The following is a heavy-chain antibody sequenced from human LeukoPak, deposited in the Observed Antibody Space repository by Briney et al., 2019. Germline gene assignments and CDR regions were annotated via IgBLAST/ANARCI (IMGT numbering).Heavy chain of an antibody. J-gene: IGHJ3*02. CDR1: GFTFDDYG. CDR2: INWNGGST. D-gene: IGHD2-15*01. CDR3: PIPVVAATFDAFDI. Sequence: GGSLRLSSAASGFTFDDYGMSWVRQAPGKGLEWVSGINWNGGSTGYADSVKGRFTISRDNAKNTLYLQMNSLRAEDTAVYYCPIPVVAATFDAFDIWGQGTMVTVSS. V-gene: IGHV3-20*04.